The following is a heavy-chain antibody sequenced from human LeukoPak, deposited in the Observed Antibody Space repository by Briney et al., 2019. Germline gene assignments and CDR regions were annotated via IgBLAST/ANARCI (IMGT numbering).Heavy chain of an antibody. V-gene: IGHV4-34*01. J-gene: IGHJ4*02. CDR2: INHSGST. Sequence: SETLSLTCAVYGGSFSGYYWSWIRQPPGKGLEWIGEINHSGSTNYNPSLKSRVTISVDTSKNQFSLKLSSVTAADTAVYYCARSLEYDYVWGSYRPNFDYWGQGTLVTVSS. CDR1: GGSFSGYY. CDR3: ARSLEYDYVWGSYRPNFDY. D-gene: IGHD3-16*02.